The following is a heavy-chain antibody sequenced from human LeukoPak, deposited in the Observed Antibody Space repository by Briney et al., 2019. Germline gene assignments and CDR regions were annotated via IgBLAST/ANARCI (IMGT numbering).Heavy chain of an antibody. D-gene: IGHD3-22*01. J-gene: IGHJ4*02. CDR2: ISSSSSYI. Sequence: GGSLRLSCAASGFTFSSYSMNWVRQAPGKGLEWVSSISSSSSYIYYADSVKGRFTISRDNAKNSLYLQMNSLRVEGTAVYYCARARGYDSSGYYSLGSDWGQGTLVTVSS. CDR1: GFTFSSYS. V-gene: IGHV3-21*01. CDR3: ARARGYDSSGYYSLGSD.